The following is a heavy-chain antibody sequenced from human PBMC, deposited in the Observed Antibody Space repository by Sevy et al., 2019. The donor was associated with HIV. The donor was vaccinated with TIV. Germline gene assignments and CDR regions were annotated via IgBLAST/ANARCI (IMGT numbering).Heavy chain of an antibody. CDR1: GYPFTGYY. V-gene: IGHV1-2*02. J-gene: IGHJ4*02. CDR3: ARDHEDYYGSGSYSGY. CDR2: INPNSGGT. Sequence: ASVKVSCKASGYPFTGYYMHWVRQATGQGLEWMGWINPNSGGTNYAQKFQGRVTMTRDTSISTAYMELSRLRSDDTAVYYCARDHEDYYGSGSYSGYWGQGTLVTVSS. D-gene: IGHD3-10*01.